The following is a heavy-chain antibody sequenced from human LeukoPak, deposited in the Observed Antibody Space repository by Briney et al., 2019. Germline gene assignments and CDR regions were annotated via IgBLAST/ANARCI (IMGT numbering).Heavy chain of an antibody. D-gene: IGHD6-19*01. J-gene: IGHJ4*02. Sequence: GGSLRLSCAASGFTFSSFAMSWVRQAPGKGLEWVSGISGSGGNTYYADSVKGRFTISRDNSKNTLYLQLNSLRAEDTAVYYCAKAWDSSGWCLDYWGQGTLVTVSS. CDR1: GFTFSSFA. V-gene: IGHV3-23*01. CDR2: ISGSGGNT. CDR3: AKAWDSSGWCLDY.